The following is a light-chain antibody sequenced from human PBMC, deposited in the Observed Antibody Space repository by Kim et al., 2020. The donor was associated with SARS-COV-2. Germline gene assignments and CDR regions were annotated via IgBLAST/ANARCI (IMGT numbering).Light chain of an antibody. V-gene: IGKV1-5*03. CDR1: QTISPW. Sequence: ASVGDRVTITCRASQTISPWLAWYQQKPGKAPKLLIYDASTLETGVPSRFSGSGSGTELTLTISSLQPDDFATYYCQQYESYPRTFGQGTKVDIK. CDR2: DAS. CDR3: QQYESYPRT. J-gene: IGKJ1*01.